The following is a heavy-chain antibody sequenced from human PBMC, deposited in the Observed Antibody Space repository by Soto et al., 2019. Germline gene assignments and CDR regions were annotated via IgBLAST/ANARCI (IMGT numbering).Heavy chain of an antibody. CDR3: ATRYCTSTNCYSFDY. CDR1: GFTFSSYS. D-gene: IGHD2-2*01. V-gene: IGHV3-21*01. J-gene: IGHJ4*02. Sequence: GGSLRLSCAASGFTFSSYSMNWVRQAPGKGLEWVSSISSSSSHIFYADSVKGRFTISRDDAKNSLYLQMNSLRAEDTAVYYCATRYCTSTNCYSFDYWGQGTLVTVSS. CDR2: ISSSSSHI.